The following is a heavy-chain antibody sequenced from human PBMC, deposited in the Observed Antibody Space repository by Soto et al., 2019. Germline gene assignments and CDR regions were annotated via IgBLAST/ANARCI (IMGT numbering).Heavy chain of an antibody. CDR3: AHLTYYYDSSGYYSRAEYFQH. Sequence: QITLKESGPTLVKPTQTLTLTCTFSGFSLSTSGVGVGWIRQPPGKALEWLALIYWDDDKRYSPSLKSRLTITKDTSKNQVVITMINMDPVDTATYYCAHLTYYYDSSGYYSRAEYFQHWGQGTLVTVSS. D-gene: IGHD3-22*01. CDR2: IYWDDDK. V-gene: IGHV2-5*02. CDR1: GFSLSTSGVG. J-gene: IGHJ1*01.